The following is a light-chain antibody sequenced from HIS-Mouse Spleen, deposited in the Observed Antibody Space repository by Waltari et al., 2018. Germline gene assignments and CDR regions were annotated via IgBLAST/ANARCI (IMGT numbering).Light chain of an antibody. V-gene: IGLV2-14*03. Sequence: QSALTQPPSVSGSPGQSIPISCTGTSSYVGGYNYVSWYQQRPGKAPKLMIYDVSNRPSGVSNRFSGSKSGNTASLTISGLQAEDEADYYCSSYTSSSFNVVFGGGTKLTVL. CDR2: DVS. CDR3: SSYTSSSFNVV. J-gene: IGLJ2*01. CDR1: SSYVGGYNY.